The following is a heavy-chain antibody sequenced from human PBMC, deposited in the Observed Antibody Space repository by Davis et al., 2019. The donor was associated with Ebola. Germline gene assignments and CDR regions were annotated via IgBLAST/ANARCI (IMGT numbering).Heavy chain of an antibody. Sequence: MPSETLSLTCTVSGGSISNYYWSWIRQPPGKGLEWIGYIYYSGNTNYNPSLESRVTISVDTSKNQFSLNLRSVTAADTVVYYCVRDPALVVTGGGWFFGLWGRGTLVTVSS. J-gene: IGHJ2*01. CDR1: GGSISNYY. CDR3: VRDPALVVTGGGWFFGL. CDR2: IYYSGNT. D-gene: IGHD2-21*02. V-gene: IGHV4-59*01.